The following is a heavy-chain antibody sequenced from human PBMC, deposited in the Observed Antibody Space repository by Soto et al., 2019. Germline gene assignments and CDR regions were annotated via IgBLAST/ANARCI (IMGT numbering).Heavy chain of an antibody. CDR3: ARDDSSSPPP. D-gene: IGHD6-13*01. CDR2: INPNSGGT. V-gene: IGHV1-2*02. Sequence: QVQLVQSGAEVKKPGASVKVSCKASGYTFTGYYMHWVRQAPGQGLEWMGWINPNSGGTNYAQKFEGGVTMTRNQPISPPYMELSGLRSAARAGNSCARDDSSSPPPGGQGPLFPVPS. CDR1: GYTFTGYY. J-gene: IGHJ5*02.